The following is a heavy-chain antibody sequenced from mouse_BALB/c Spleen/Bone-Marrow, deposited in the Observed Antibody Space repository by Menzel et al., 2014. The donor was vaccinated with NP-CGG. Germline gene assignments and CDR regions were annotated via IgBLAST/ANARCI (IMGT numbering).Heavy chain of an antibody. CDR1: GISITTGNYR. Sequence: VQLQQSGPGLVKPSQTVSLPCTVTGISITTGNYRWSWIRQFPGNKLEWIGYIYYSGTITYNPSLTSRTTITRDTSKNQFFLEMSSLTAEDTATYYCARYGNYFDYWGQGTTLTVSS. CDR2: IYYSGTI. D-gene: IGHD2-1*01. CDR3: ARYGNYFDY. J-gene: IGHJ2*01. V-gene: IGHV3-5*02.